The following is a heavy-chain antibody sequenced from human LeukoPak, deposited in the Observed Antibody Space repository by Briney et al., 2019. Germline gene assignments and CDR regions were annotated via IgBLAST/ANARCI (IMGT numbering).Heavy chain of an antibody. V-gene: IGHV3-21*01. D-gene: IGHD6-13*01. CDR2: ISSSSSYI. Sequence: PGGSLRLSCAASGITFSRYSMNWVRQAPGKGLEWVSSISSSSSYIYYADSVKGRFTISRDNAKNSLYLQMNSLRAEDTAVYYCARVRGQQLAIDYWGQGTLVTVSS. J-gene: IGHJ4*02. CDR1: GITFSRYS. CDR3: ARVRGQQLAIDY.